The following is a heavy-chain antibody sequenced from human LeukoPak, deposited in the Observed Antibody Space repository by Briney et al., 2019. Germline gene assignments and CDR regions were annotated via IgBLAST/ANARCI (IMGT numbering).Heavy chain of an antibody. CDR1: GGSISSSSYY. J-gene: IGHJ4*02. V-gene: IGHV4-39*01. D-gene: IGHD3-3*01. CDR2: IYYSGST. CDR3: ARHYYDFWSGYYWAYYFDY. Sequence: SETLSLTCTVSGGSISSSSYYWGWIRQPPGKGLEWIGSIYYSGSTYYNPSLKSRVTISVDTSKNQFSLKLSSVTAADTAVYYCARHYYDFWSGYYWAYYFDYWGQGTLVTVSS.